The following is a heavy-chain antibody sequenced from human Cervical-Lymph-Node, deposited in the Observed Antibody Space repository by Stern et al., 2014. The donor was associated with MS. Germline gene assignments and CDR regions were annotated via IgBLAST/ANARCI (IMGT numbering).Heavy chain of an antibody. CDR3: ARHQPAATFAMDV. D-gene: IGHD2-2*01. V-gene: IGHV5-51*01. CDR1: GYNFGDYW. Sequence: VQLVQSGAEVKKPGESLKISCKGSGYNFGDYWIGWVRQKHGKGLEWMGPFLRPSPDIRYSPSSEGQVTISADESISTAFLQSSSLKASDTGIYYCARHQPAATFAMDVWGQGTTVIVSS. J-gene: IGHJ6*02. CDR2: FLRPSPDI.